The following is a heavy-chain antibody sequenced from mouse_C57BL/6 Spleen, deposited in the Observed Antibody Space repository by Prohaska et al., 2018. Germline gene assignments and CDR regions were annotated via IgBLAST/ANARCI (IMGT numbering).Heavy chain of an antibody. J-gene: IGHJ1*03. D-gene: IGHD2-4*01. Sequence: GGSLKLSCAASGFTFSDYYMYWVRQTPEKRLEWVAYISNGGGSNYYPDTVKGRFTISRDNAKNTLYLQMSRLKSEDTAMYYCARPYDYDWYFDVWGTGTTVTVSS. CDR3: ARPYDYDWYFDV. V-gene: IGHV5-12*01. CDR1: GFTFSDYY. CDR2: ISNGGGSN.